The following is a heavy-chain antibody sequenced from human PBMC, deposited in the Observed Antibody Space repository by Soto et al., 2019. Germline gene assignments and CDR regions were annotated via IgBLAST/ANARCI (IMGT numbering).Heavy chain of an antibody. V-gene: IGHV3-30*03. J-gene: IGHJ4*02. Sequence: PGGSLRLSCAASGFTFSSYSMNWVRQAPGKGLEWVAVVSFDGVNKHYRDSVKGRFTISRDIAKNMLYLQMTSLRLEDTALYYCARDPDLIEAAGNYFDYWGQGTLVTVSS. CDR1: GFTFSSYS. CDR2: VSFDGVNK. CDR3: ARDPDLIEAAGNYFDY. D-gene: IGHD6-13*01.